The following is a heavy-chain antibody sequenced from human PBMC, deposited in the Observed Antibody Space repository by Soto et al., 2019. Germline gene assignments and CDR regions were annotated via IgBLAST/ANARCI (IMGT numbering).Heavy chain of an antibody. CDR3: AGEGAFCEGGPCYGIPLDV. CDR2: IQSGGTT. J-gene: IGHJ6*03. D-gene: IGHD2-15*01. V-gene: IGHV3-66*01. Sequence: EVQLVESGGGLVQPGGSLRLSCAASGFTVSSKYMTWVRQAPGKGLEWVSLIQSGGTTYYADSVKGRFTISRDTSENTWQLQMDSLGVGDRAVYYCAGEGAFCEGGPCYGIPLDVGGKGTT. CDR1: GFTVSSKY.